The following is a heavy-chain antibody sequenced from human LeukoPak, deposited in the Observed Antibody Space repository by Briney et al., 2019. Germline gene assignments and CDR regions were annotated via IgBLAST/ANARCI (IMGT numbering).Heavy chain of an antibody. CDR3: ARVWGSGSTRGYFDY. V-gene: IGHV3-11*04. CDR2: ISSSATTI. Sequence: PGGSLRLFCAASGFTFSDYYMSWIRQAPGKGLEWVSYISSSATTIYYADSVKGRFTISRDNAKNSLYLQMNGLRAEDTAVYFCARVWGSGSTRGYFDYWGQGTLVTVSS. J-gene: IGHJ4*02. D-gene: IGHD3-10*01. CDR1: GFTFSDYY.